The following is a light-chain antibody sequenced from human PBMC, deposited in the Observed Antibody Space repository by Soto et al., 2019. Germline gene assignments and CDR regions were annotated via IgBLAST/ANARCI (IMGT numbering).Light chain of an antibody. CDR1: SSDVGGYNF. CDR3: NSYTSSSTWV. Sequence: QSALTQPASVPGSPGQSITISCTGSSSDVGGYNFVSWHQQHPGKAPKLMIYDVSNRPSGVSNRFSGSKSGNTASLTISGLQAEDEADYYCNSYTSSSTWVFGGGTKLTVL. V-gene: IGLV2-14*01. J-gene: IGLJ3*02. CDR2: DVS.